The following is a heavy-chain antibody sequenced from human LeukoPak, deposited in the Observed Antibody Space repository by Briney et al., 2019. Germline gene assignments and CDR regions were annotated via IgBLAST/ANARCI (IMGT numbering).Heavy chain of an antibody. V-gene: IGHV3-21*01. J-gene: IGHJ4*02. D-gene: IGHD6-13*01. CDR1: GFTFSSYS. CDR3: ARGGIAATHPLDS. CDR2: ISSGSNYI. Sequence: GGSLRLSCTASGFTFSSYSMHWVRQAPGKGLEWVSSISSGSNYIYNADSVKGRFTISRDNAKNSLYLKMNSLRAEDTAVYYCARGGIAATHPLDSWGQGTLVTVSP.